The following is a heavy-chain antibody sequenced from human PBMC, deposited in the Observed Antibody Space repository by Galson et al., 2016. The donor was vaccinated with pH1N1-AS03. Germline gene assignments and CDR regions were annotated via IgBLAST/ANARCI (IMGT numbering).Heavy chain of an antibody. V-gene: IGHV1-2*02. CDR2: INPNSGGT. D-gene: IGHD3-22*01. J-gene: IGHJ4*02. Sequence: SVKVSCKASGYTFTGYYMHWVRQAPGQGLEWMGWINPNSGGTNYAQKFQGRATMTRDTSISTAYMELSRLRSGDTAVYYCARSHPAFDSSGYYSDYWGQGTLVTVSS. CDR1: GYTFTGYY. CDR3: ARSHPAFDSSGYYSDY.